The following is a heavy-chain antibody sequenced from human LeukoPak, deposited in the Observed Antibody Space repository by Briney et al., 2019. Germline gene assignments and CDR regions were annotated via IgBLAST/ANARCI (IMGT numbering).Heavy chain of an antibody. CDR2: IKKDGSEK. Sequence: PGGSLRLSCAASGFTFSTYWMTWVRQAPGKGLEWVANIKKDGSEKYYVDSVKGRFTISRDNAKNSLYLQMNSLRAEDTAVYYCARDYVYHYYYGMDVWGQGTTVTVSS. J-gene: IGHJ6*02. CDR3: ARDYVYHYYYGMDV. CDR1: GFTFSTYW. D-gene: IGHD2-8*01. V-gene: IGHV3-7*01.